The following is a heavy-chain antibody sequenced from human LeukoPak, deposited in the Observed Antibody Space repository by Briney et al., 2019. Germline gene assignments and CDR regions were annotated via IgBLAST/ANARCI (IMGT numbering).Heavy chain of an antibody. CDR2: IIPIFGTT. Sequence: SVKVSCKASSYTFSIYGFSWVRQAPGQGLEWMGGIIPIFGTTNYAQKFQDRVTITADKSTSTAYMELSSLRSEDTAVYYCARVVGLTGYSSSWYSGYYYYMDVWGKGTTVTVSS. CDR3: ARVVGLTGYSSSWYSGYYYYMDV. V-gene: IGHV1-69*06. J-gene: IGHJ6*03. D-gene: IGHD6-13*01. CDR1: SYTFSIYG.